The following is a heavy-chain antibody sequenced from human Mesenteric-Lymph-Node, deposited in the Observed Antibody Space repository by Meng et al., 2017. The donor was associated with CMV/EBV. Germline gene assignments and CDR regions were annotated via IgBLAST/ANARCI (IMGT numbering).Heavy chain of an antibody. V-gene: IGHV3-74*03. CDR1: GFTFSNYA. CDR2: INIDGSDT. J-gene: IGHJ4*02. CDR3: ASELRYLEWFSYNDY. D-gene: IGHD3-3*01. Sequence: GESLKISCEASGFTFSNYAMSWVRQAPGKGLVWVSRINIDGSDTTYADSVKGRFTISRDNAKNTLYLQMNSLRAEDTAVYYCASELRYLEWFSYNDYWGQGVLVTVSS.